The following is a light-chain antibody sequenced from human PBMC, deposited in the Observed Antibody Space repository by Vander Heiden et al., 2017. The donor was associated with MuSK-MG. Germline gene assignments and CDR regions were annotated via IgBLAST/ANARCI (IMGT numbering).Light chain of an antibody. V-gene: IGKV2D-29*02. CDR1: QSLLHSDGKTY. Sequence: IVMTQTPLSLSVTPGQPASISCKSSQSLLHSDGKTYLSWFLQKPGQSPHLLIYEVSNRLYGVPARFSGSGSGTDFTLKISRVEAEDVGVYYCIQNIQCHTFGQGTRLEIK. CDR3: IQNIQCHT. CDR2: EVS. J-gene: IGKJ5*01.